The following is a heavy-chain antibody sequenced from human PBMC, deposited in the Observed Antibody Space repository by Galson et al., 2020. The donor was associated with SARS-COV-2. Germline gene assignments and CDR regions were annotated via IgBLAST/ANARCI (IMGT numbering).Heavy chain of an antibody. V-gene: IGHV3-21*01. CDR3: ARDLWQQHLFQY. Sequence: GGSLRLSCAASGFSFSDSTMNWLRHTPGGGLEWVSSISGLGSSISYADSVKGRFTISRDNTKKLLYLQLNSLRADDTAIYYCARDLWQQHLFQYWGQGTLVTVSS. CDR1: GFSFSDST. J-gene: IGHJ4*02. CDR2: ISGLGSSI. D-gene: IGHD6-13*01.